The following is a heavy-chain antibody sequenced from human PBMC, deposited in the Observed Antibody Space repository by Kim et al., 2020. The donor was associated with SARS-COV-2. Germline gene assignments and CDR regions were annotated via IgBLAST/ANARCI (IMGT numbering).Heavy chain of an antibody. CDR1: GFTFSTYG. V-gene: IGHV3-30*18. Sequence: GGSLRLSCAASGFTFSTYGMHWVRQAPGKGLEWVAVISYDGSKKYYADSVKGRFTISRDNSKNTLYLQMNSLSVEDTALYYCAKEGYSDYVTLDYWGQGT. J-gene: IGHJ4*02. CDR2: ISYDGSKK. CDR3: AKEGYSDYVTLDY. D-gene: IGHD4-17*01.